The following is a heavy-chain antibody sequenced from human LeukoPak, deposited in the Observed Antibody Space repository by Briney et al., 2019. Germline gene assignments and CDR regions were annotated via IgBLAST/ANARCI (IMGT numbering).Heavy chain of an antibody. Sequence: GGSLRLSCAASGFTFSSYWMSWGRQAPGKGLKWVANIKQDGSEKYYVDSVKGRFTISRDNAKNSLYLQMNSLRAEDTAVYYCARDLWFGELFPSYFDYWGQGTLVTVSS. J-gene: IGHJ4*02. CDR1: GFTFSSYW. CDR3: ARDLWFGELFPSYFDY. V-gene: IGHV3-7*01. D-gene: IGHD3-10*01. CDR2: IKQDGSEK.